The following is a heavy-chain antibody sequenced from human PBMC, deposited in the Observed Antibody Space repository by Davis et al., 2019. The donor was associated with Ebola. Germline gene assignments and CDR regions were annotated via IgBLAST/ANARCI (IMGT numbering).Heavy chain of an antibody. V-gene: IGHV1-69*13. CDR3: ARAQFPTTSDH. Sequence: SVKVSCKASGYTFTSYDINWVRQATGQGLEWMGGIIPIFGTANYAQKFQGRVTITADESTSTAYMELSSLRSEDTAVYYCARAQFPTTSDHWGQGTLVTVSS. CDR1: GYTFTSYD. D-gene: IGHD1-1*01. J-gene: IGHJ4*02. CDR2: IIPIFGTA.